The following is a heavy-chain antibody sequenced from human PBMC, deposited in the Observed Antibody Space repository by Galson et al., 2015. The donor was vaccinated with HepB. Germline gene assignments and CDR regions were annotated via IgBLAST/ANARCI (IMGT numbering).Heavy chain of an antibody. D-gene: IGHD6-13*01. CDR1: GFTFSSYT. J-gene: IGHJ1*01. V-gene: IGHV3-30-3*02. Sequence: SLRLSCAASGFTFSSYTMHWVRQAPGKGLEWVAVISYDGSNKYYADSVKGRFTISRDNSKNTLYLQMNSLRAEDTAVYYCAKISRVKQQLGGYFQHWGQGTLVTVSS. CDR3: AKISRVKQQLGGYFQH. CDR2: ISYDGSNK.